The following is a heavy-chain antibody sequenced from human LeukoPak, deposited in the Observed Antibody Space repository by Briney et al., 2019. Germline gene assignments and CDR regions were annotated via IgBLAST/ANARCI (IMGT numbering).Heavy chain of an antibody. J-gene: IGHJ5*02. CDR2: IYPGDSDT. D-gene: IGHD1-1*01. Sequence: GESLKISCKGSGYSFTSYWIGWVRQMPGKGLEWMGIIYPGDSDTRYSPSFQGQVTISADKSISTAYLQWSSLKASDTAMYYCARGYNWNDDASWFDPWGLGTLVTVSS. V-gene: IGHV5-51*01. CDR3: ARGYNWNDDASWFDP. CDR1: GYSFTSYW.